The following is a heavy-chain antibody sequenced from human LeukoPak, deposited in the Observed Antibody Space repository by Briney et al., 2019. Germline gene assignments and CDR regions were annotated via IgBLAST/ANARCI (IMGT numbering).Heavy chain of an antibody. CDR2: IYDSGTT. Sequence: SETLSLTCTVSGGSISSYFWSWMRQPAGKGLEWIGRIYDSGTTTYNPSLGSRVTMSVDTSKNQLYLNLRYVTAADTAVYYCARKDGDYWGQGTLVTVSS. CDR1: GGSISSYF. CDR3: ARKDGDY. V-gene: IGHV4-4*07. J-gene: IGHJ4*02.